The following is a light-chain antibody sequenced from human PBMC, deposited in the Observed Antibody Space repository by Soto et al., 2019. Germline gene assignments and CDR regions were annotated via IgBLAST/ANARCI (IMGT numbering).Light chain of an antibody. Sequence: EVVMTQPPATLSVSPGEGVTLSCRASQSVSSNLAWYQQKPGQAPRLLIYGASARATGIPAWLSGSGSGTYFTRTVSSLQSEDFAVYCCQQYNNWPALTFGGGTRVEIK. CDR1: QSVSSN. J-gene: IGKJ4*01. CDR3: QQYNNWPALT. V-gene: IGKV3-15*01. CDR2: GAS.